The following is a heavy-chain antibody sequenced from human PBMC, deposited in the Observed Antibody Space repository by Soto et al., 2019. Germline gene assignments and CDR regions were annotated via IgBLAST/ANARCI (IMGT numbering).Heavy chain of an antibody. Sequence: ASVKVSCKASGYPFTGYYMHCVRQAPGQGLEWMGWINPNSGGTNYAQKFQGRVTMTRDTSMSTAYMELSRLRSDDTAVYYCARAGRAVTAPLSGYWGQGTLVTVSS. V-gene: IGHV1-2*02. D-gene: IGHD2-21*02. CDR1: GYPFTGYY. CDR2: INPNSGGT. CDR3: ARAGRAVTAPLSGY. J-gene: IGHJ4*02.